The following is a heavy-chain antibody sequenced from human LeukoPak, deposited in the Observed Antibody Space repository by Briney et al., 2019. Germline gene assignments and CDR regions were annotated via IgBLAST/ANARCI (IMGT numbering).Heavy chain of an antibody. J-gene: IGHJ4*02. CDR3: AREDYDFWSGYFN. D-gene: IGHD3-3*01. CDR1: GYTFTSYA. V-gene: IGHV1-3*01. Sequence: ASVKVSCKASGYTFTSYAMHWVRQAPGQRLEWMGWINAGNGNTKYSQKFQGRVTITGDTSASTVYMELSSLRSEDTAVYYCAREDYDFWSGYFNWGQGTLVTVSS. CDR2: INAGNGNT.